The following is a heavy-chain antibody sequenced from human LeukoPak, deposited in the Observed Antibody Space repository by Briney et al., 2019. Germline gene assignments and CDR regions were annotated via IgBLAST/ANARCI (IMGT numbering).Heavy chain of an antibody. CDR3: AKDRSAYYGSGSYFF. CDR1: GFTFSSYG. Sequence: GGSLRLSCAASGFTFSSYGMSWVRQAPGKGLEWVSAISGSGGSTYYADSVKGRFTISRDNSKNTLYLQMNSLRAEDTAVYYCAKDRSAYYGSGSYFFWGQGTLVTVSS. V-gene: IGHV3-23*01. J-gene: IGHJ4*02. CDR2: ISGSGGST. D-gene: IGHD3-10*01.